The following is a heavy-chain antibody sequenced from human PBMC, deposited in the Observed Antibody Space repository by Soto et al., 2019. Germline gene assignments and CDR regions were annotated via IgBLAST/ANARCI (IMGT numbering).Heavy chain of an antibody. D-gene: IGHD3-16*01. Sequence: GESLKISCKDSGYSFTNYWISWVRQMPGKGLEWMGRIDPSDSYTNYSQSFQGHVTISADKSISTAYLQWSSLKASDTAMYYCARRESSSDYYGMDVWGQGTTVTVSS. CDR2: IDPSDSYT. V-gene: IGHV5-10-1*01. CDR1: GYSFTNYW. CDR3: ARRESSSDYYGMDV. J-gene: IGHJ6*02.